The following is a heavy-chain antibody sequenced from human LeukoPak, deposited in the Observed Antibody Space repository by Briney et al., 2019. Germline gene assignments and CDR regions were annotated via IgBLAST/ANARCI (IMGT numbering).Heavy chain of an antibody. V-gene: IGHV1-2*02. J-gene: IGHJ6*03. CDR1: GYTFTGYY. CDR2: INPNSGGT. Sequence: ASVKVSCKASGYTFTGYYMHWVRQAPGRGLEWMGWINPNSGGTNYAQKFQGRVTMTRDTSISTAYMELSRLRSDDTAVYYCARAQGTALYYYYYMDVWGKGTTVTVSS. CDR3: ARAQGTALYYYYYMDV. D-gene: IGHD1-14*01.